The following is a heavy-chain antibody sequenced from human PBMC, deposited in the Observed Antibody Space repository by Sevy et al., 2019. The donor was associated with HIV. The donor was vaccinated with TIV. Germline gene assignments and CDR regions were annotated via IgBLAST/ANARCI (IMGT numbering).Heavy chain of an antibody. CDR3: GTFKEVG. J-gene: IGHJ4*02. CDR2: IKQEGSQK. D-gene: IGHD1-26*01. Sequence: GGFLRLSCAASGFTFSNYWMSWVRQAPGKGLEWVANIKQEGSQKYYVDSVKGRFTISRDNANNSLFLQMNSLRAEDTPVYYCGTFKEVGWGQGTLVTVSS. V-gene: IGHV3-7*01. CDR1: GFTFSNYW.